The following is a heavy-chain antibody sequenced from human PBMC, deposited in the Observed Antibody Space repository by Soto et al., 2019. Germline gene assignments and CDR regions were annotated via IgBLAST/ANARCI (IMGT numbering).Heavy chain of an antibody. CDR2: ISDSGDST. Sequence: GGSLRLSCAASGFAFSNYAMNWVRQAPGKGLEWVSVISDSGDSTYYADSVKGRFTISRDNSIDTLYLQVNSLRVEDTAIYYCARDEGYQLLAYWGQGTLVTVSS. J-gene: IGHJ4*02. V-gene: IGHV3-23*01. CDR1: GFAFSNYA. CDR3: ARDEGYQLLAY. D-gene: IGHD5-18*01.